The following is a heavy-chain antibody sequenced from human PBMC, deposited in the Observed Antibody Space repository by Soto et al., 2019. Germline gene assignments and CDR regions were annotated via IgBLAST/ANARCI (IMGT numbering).Heavy chain of an antibody. CDR1: GYTFINYG. J-gene: IGHJ6*02. Sequence: QVQLVESGAEVKKPGASVKVSCKASGYTFINYGISWVRQAPGQGLEWMGWISGYNGNTKYAQKFQGRVTMTTDTPTNTAYMELRSLRSDDTAVYYCARDREYYYDSSGNYYYHYGMDVWGQGTTVTVS. V-gene: IGHV1-18*04. CDR2: ISGYNGNT. CDR3: ARDREYYYDSSGNYYYHYGMDV. D-gene: IGHD3-22*01.